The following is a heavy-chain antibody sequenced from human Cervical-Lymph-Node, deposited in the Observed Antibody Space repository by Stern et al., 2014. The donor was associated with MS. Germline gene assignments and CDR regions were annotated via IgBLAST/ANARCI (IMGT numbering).Heavy chain of an antibody. Sequence: EVQLEESGGGVIQPGGSLRLSCTASGFTVSRDYMTWVRQAPGKGLEWVSLITNVGNTFYTDSVKGRFTISRDDSKNTVYLHMTSLRAEDTAMYYCARDTSSPERSDWWGQGTLVTVSS. CDR2: ITNVGNT. J-gene: IGHJ4*02. V-gene: IGHV3-53*01. CDR1: GFTVSRDY. D-gene: IGHD1-1*01. CDR3: ARDTSSPERSDW.